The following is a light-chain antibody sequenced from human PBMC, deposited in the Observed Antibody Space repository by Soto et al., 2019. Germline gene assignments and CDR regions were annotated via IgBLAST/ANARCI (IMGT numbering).Light chain of an antibody. Sequence: STIRDRVTITCRASQDVSSWLAWYQQKPGKAPQVLIFAASNLQSGVSSRFSGSGSGTEYDLSMRCLHPEYSAIHYCQQRHKAPSRFSQGTKVDIK. CDR2: AAS. CDR1: QDVSSW. V-gene: IGKV1-12*02. CDR3: QQRHKAPSR. J-gene: IGKJ1*01.